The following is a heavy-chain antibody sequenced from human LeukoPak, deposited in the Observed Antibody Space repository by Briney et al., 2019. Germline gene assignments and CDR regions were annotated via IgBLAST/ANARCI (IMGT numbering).Heavy chain of an antibody. Sequence: GGSLRLSCAASGFTFSSYGMHWVRQAPGKGLEWVAVIWYDGSNKYYADSVKGRFTISRDNSKNTLYLQMNSLRAEDTAVYYCARDIWFGELCCFDYWGQGTLVTVSS. CDR3: ARDIWFGELCCFDY. CDR1: GFTFSSYG. V-gene: IGHV3-33*01. D-gene: IGHD3-10*01. J-gene: IGHJ4*02. CDR2: IWYDGSNK.